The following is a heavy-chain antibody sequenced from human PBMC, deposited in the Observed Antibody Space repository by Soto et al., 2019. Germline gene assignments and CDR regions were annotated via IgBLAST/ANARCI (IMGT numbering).Heavy chain of an antibody. J-gene: IGHJ4*02. V-gene: IGHV3-30*18. CDR3: AKPSAGERATTTDPFDY. Sequence: GGSLRLSCAASGFTFSSYGMHWVRQAPGKGLEWVAVISYDGSNKYYADSVKGRFTISRDNSKNTLYLQMNSLRAEDTAVYYCAKPSAGERATTTDPFDYWGQGTLVTVSS. CDR1: GFTFSSYG. D-gene: IGHD1-1*01. CDR2: ISYDGSNK.